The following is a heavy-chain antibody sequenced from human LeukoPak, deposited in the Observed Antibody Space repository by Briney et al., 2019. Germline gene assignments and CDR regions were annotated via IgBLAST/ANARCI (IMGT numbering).Heavy chain of an antibody. J-gene: IGHJ4*02. CDR3: ARDESADYYDSSGYYFDY. CDR2: FDPEDGET. Sequence: GASVKVSCKVSGYTLTELSMHWVRQAPGKGLEWMGGFDPEDGETIYAQKFQGRVTMTRDTSISTAYMELSRLRSDDTAVYYCARDESADYYDSSGYYFDYWGQGTLVTVSS. CDR1: GYTLTELS. D-gene: IGHD3-22*01. V-gene: IGHV1-24*01.